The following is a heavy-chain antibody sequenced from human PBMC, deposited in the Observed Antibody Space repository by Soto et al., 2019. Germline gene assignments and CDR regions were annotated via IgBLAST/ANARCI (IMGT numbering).Heavy chain of an antibody. CDR1: GGSIRSGDDY. Sequence: PSETLSLTCTVSGGSIRSGDDYWSWIRQPPGKGLEWIGYIYYTGTTYYNPSLKSRLTISVDTSKNQLSLKLSSVTAADTAVYYCARMRRPDDSNPYTFDYWGQGSLVTVS. D-gene: IGHD3-22*01. CDR3: ARMRRPDDSNPYTFDY. J-gene: IGHJ4*02. CDR2: IYYTGTT. V-gene: IGHV4-30-4*01.